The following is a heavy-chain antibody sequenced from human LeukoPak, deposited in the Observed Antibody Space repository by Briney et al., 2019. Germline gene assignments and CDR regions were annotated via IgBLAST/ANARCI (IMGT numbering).Heavy chain of an antibody. CDR2: ISGSAGST. V-gene: IGHV3-23*01. J-gene: IGHJ1*01. D-gene: IGHD6-13*01. CDR3: ANRGQASSSWSRQD. Sequence: GGSLRLSCAASGFTFSSYAMTWVRQAPGKGLEWVSTISGSAGSTYYADSVKGRFTISRDNTNDTLYLQMNSLRADDTAVYYRANRGQASSSWSRQDWGQGTRVTVSS. CDR1: GFTFSSYA.